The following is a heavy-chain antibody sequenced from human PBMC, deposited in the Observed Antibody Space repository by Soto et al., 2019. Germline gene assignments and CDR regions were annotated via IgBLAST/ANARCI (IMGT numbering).Heavy chain of an antibody. D-gene: IGHD3-10*01. CDR2: ISYDGSNK. J-gene: IGHJ4*02. CDR1: GFTFSSYG. CDR3: AKTPPLLYGELIH. Sequence: GGSLRLSCAASGFTFSSYGMHWVRQAPGKGLEWVAVISYDGSNKYYADSVKGRFTISRDNSKNTLYLHMNSLRAEDTAVYYCAKTPPLLYGELIHWGQGTLVTVSS. V-gene: IGHV3-30*18.